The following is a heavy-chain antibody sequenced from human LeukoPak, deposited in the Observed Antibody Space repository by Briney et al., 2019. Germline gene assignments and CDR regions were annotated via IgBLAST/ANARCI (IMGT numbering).Heavy chain of an antibody. J-gene: IGHJ6*02. CDR2: ISVRAGTI. V-gene: IGHV3-48*03. CDR3: AKDFPHYYEVPHGMDV. D-gene: IGHD3-22*01. Sequence: PGGSLTLSCAASGCGFGQYEMNWFRQAAGKGLEWIAYISVRAGTIYYGDSAEGRFTISRDDAKNSLYLQMNGLRVEDTAIYYCAKDFPHYYEVPHGMDVWGQGTTVTV. CDR1: GCGFGQYE.